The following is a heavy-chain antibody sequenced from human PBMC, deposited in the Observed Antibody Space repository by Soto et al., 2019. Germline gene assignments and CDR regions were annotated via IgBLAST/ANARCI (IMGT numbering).Heavy chain of an antibody. CDR1: GFTFGDYA. Sequence: GGSLRLSCRTSGFTFGDYAMSWFRQAPGKGLEWVGSIRSKAYGGTIEYAASVKGRFTISRDDSKSIAYLQMNSLKTEDTAVYYCTRGVLRFLEWLDYYYMDVWGKGTTVTVSS. CDR3: TRGVLRFLEWLDYYYMDV. D-gene: IGHD3-3*01. CDR2: IRSKAYGGTI. J-gene: IGHJ6*03. V-gene: IGHV3-49*03.